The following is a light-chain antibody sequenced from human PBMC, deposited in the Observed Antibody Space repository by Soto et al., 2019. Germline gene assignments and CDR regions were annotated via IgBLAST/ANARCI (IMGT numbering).Light chain of an antibody. CDR3: QQYGDAPVT. V-gene: IGKV3-20*01. J-gene: IGKJ1*01. Sequence: EIVLTHSPGSLSLSPGEIAALSCRSSQSVNFYLAWYQQKPGQAPRLLISDASSRATDVPDRFSGSGSGTDFSLTISRLEPEHFAVYYCQQYGDAPVTFGQGTKVDIK. CDR1: QSVNFY. CDR2: DAS.